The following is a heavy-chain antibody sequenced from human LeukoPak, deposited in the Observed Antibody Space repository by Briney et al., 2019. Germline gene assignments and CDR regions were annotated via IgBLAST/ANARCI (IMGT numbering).Heavy chain of an antibody. CDR3: AGLVPYQAAADSRGWSRVARGYLDS. Sequence: PETLSLTCAVSSGSFSDYYCTWIRQSPGKGLEWIGEITHRGSAKYSSSLKSRVNMAVDTSKKHCSPTLTSLSPAHTGVYCCAGLVPYQAAADSRGWSRVARGYLDSWGQGTRLTVS. V-gene: IGHV4-34*01. CDR2: ITHRGSA. J-gene: IGHJ4*03. D-gene: IGHD6-19*01. CDR1: SGSFSDYY.